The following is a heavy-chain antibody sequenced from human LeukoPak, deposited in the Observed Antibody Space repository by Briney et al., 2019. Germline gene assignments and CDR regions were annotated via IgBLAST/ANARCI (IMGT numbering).Heavy chain of an antibody. Sequence: GRSLRLSCATSGFTFDDYAMHWVRQAPGKGLEWVSSISSSSSYIYYADSVKGRFTISRDNAKNSLYLQMNSLRAEDTAVYYCARAPQRSGYGMDVWGQGTTVTVSS. J-gene: IGHJ6*02. CDR3: ARAPQRSGYGMDV. D-gene: IGHD1-1*01. CDR1: GFTFDDYA. V-gene: IGHV3-21*01. CDR2: ISSSSSYI.